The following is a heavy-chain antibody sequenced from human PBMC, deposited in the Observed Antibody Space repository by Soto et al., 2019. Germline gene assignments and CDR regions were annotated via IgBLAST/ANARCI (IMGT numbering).Heavy chain of an antibody. V-gene: IGHV4-59*13. CDR2: IYYSGTV. CDR3: ARDMTELQD. J-gene: IGHJ1*01. D-gene: IGHD2-21*02. CDR1: GGSISGNY. Sequence: SETLSLTCTVSGGSISGNYWTWIRQPPGKGLEWIGYIYYSGTVNYNPSLKSRVTISVDTSKNQFSLHLTSVTAADTAVYYCARDMTELQDWGQGTLVTVSS.